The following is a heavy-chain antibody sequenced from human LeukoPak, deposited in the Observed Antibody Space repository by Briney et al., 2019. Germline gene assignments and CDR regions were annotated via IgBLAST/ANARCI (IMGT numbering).Heavy chain of an antibody. CDR3: ASDRTYYYDSSGRFDY. J-gene: IGHJ4*02. D-gene: IGHD3-22*01. Sequence: SETLSLTCAVYGGSFSGYYWSWIRQPPGKRLEWIGEINHSGSTNYNPSLKSRVTISVDTSKNQFSLKLSSVTAADTAVYYCASDRTYYYDSSGRFDYWGQGTLVTVSS. CDR1: GGSFSGYY. V-gene: IGHV4-34*01. CDR2: INHSGST.